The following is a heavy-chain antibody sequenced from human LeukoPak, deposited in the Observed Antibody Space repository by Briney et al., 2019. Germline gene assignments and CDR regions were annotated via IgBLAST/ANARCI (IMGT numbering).Heavy chain of an antibody. CDR1: GFTFSSYA. D-gene: IGHD2-21*01. V-gene: IGHV3-30*01. J-gene: IGHJ4*02. CDR3: VGRPGFIDV. CDR2: ISYDGSNK. Sequence: GSLRLSCAASGFTFSSYAMHWVRQAPGKGQEWVAVISYDGSNKYYADSVKGRFTISRDNSKNTLYLQMNSLRAEDTAVYYCVGRPGFIDVGGQGTLVTVSS.